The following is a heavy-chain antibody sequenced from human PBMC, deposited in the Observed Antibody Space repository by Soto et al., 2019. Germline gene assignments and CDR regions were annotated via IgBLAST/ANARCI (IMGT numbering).Heavy chain of an antibody. CDR2: VSAGGDMT. V-gene: IGHV3-23*01. D-gene: IGHD2-15*01. J-gene: IGHJ6*02. Sequence: DVQLLESGGHLVQPGGSLRLSCAASGFTFSSYAMSWFRQAPGKGLEWGSSVSAGGDMTYYSDSVKGRFTISRDNSNNVLFLQLNSLRIEDAALYYCARGDRGGSGSPASYYDSGLDVWGQGTTVTVS. CDR1: GFTFSSYA. CDR3: ARGDRGGSGSPASYYDSGLDV.